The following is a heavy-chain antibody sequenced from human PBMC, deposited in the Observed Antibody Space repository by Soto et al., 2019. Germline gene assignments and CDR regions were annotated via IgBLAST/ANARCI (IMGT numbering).Heavy chain of an antibody. V-gene: IGHV1-69*01. CDR1: GGTFSSNA. J-gene: IGHJ6*02. Sequence: QVQLVQSGAEVKKPGSSVKVSCKASGGTFSSNAISWVRQAPGQALEWTGGIMPVFAIANYAQKFQDRVTITADESTSTAYVEQSSLRSEDTAVYYCARARHIDGAPIRGCLEVWGQGTTVTVS. CDR3: ARARHIDGAPIRGCLEV. CDR2: IMPVFAIA. D-gene: IGHD4-17*01.